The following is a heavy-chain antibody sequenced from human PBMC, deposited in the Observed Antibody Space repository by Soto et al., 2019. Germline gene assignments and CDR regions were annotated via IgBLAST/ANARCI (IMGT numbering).Heavy chain of an antibody. CDR1: GGSISSGGYY. CDR3: ARVNYGDYVRCDY. CDR2: IYYSGST. Sequence: QVQLQESGPGLVKPSQTLSLTCTVSGGSISSGGYYWSWIRQHPGKGLEWIGYIYYSGSTYYNPSLKSRVXXSXDXXKNQCSLKLSSVTAADTAVYYCARVNYGDYVRCDYWGQGTLVTVSS. J-gene: IGHJ4*02. V-gene: IGHV4-31*03. D-gene: IGHD4-17*01.